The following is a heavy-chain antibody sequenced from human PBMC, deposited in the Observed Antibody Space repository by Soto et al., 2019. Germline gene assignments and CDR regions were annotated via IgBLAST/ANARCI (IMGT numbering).Heavy chain of an antibody. CDR2: INHSGST. J-gene: IGHJ6*02. CDR1: GGSFSGYY. D-gene: IGHD5-12*01. Sequence: SETLSLTCAVYGGSFSGYYWSWIRQPPGKGLEWIGEINHSGSTNYNPSLKSRVTISVDTSKNQFSLKLSSVTAADTAVYYCARERRGYSGYDLPAYYYYGMDVWGQGTTVTVSS. V-gene: IGHV4-34*01. CDR3: ARERRGYSGYDLPAYYYYGMDV.